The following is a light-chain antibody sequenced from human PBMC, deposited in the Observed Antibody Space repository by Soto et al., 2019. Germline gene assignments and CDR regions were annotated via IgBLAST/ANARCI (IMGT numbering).Light chain of an antibody. CDR2: DAS. CDR3: QQRSNWPST. Sequence: EIVLTQSPATLSLSPGERATLSCRASQSVSGYLAWYQQKPGQAPRLLMYDASNRATGIPARFSGSGSGTEFTLTISSLEPADFAVYYCQQRSNWPSTFGGGTKVEIK. J-gene: IGKJ4*01. CDR1: QSVSGY. V-gene: IGKV3-11*01.